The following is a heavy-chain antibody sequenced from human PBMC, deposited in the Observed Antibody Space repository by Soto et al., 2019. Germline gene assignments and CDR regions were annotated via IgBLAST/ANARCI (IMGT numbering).Heavy chain of an antibody. J-gene: IGHJ4*02. CDR2: ISGSGGAT. V-gene: IGHV3-23*01. CDR1: GFTFTNYA. D-gene: IGHD3-9*01. CDR3: AKDNHDILIGYPYYFDY. Sequence: PGESLKISCAASGFTFTNYAMSWVRQAPGKGLEWVSAISGSGGATYYADSVKGRFTISRDNSKNTLSLQMSSLRAEDTAVYYCAKDNHDILIGYPYYFDYWGQGTLVTVSS.